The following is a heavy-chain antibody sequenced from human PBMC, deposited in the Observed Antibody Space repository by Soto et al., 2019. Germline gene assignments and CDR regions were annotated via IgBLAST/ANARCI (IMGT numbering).Heavy chain of an antibody. J-gene: IGHJ2*01. V-gene: IGHV3-23*01. CDR3: AKDNTAGTYSFWYLDL. CDR2: ISGSGGST. D-gene: IGHD6-13*01. CDR1: GFTFSSYA. Sequence: EVQLLESGGGLVQPGGSLRLSCAASGFTFSSYAMSWVRQAPGKGLEWVSAISGSGGSTYYADSVKGRFTISRDNSKNTLYLQKNSLRTGDTAVYYCAKDNTAGTYSFWYLDLWGRGTLVTVSS.